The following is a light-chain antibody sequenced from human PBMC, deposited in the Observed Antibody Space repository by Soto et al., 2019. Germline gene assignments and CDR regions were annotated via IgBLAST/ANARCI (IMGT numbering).Light chain of an antibody. CDR1: QSISSW. CDR2: DAS. Sequence: DIQMTQSPSTLSASVGDRVTITCRASQSISSWLAWYQQKPGKAPKLLIYDASSLESGVPSRFSGSGSGTEFTLTIRSLQPDDFATYYCQQYHSYSATFGQGTKVDIK. CDR3: QQYHSYSAT. V-gene: IGKV1-5*01. J-gene: IGKJ1*01.